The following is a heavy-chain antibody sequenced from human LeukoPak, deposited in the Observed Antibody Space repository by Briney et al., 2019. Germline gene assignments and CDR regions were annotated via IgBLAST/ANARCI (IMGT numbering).Heavy chain of an antibody. CDR1: GVSISSGGYS. J-gene: IGHJ3*02. CDR3: ASEPREAYCGGDCYPRWAFDI. Sequence: SQTLSLTCAVSGVSISSGGYSWSWIRQPPGKGLEWIGYIYHSGSTYYNPSLKSRVTISVDTSKNQFSLKLSSVTAADTAVYYCASEPREAYCGGDCYPRWAFDIWGQGTMVTVSS. V-gene: IGHV4-30-2*01. CDR2: IYHSGST. D-gene: IGHD2-21*02.